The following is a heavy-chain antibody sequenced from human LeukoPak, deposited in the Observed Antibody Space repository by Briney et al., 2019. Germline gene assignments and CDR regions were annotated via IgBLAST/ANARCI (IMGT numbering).Heavy chain of an antibody. J-gene: IGHJ4*02. CDR1: GFTFSSYS. CDR3: AGGYSSSSGKGFDY. Sequence: PGGSLRLSCAASGFTFSSYSMNWVRQAPGKGLEWVSYISSSSSTIYYADSVKGRFTISRDNAKNSLYLQMNSLRAEDTAVYYCAGGYSSSSGKGFDYWGQGTLVTVSS. V-gene: IGHV3-48*01. CDR2: ISSSSSTI. D-gene: IGHD6-6*01.